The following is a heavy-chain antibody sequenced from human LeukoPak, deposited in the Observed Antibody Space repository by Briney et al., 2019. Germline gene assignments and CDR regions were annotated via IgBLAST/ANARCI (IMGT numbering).Heavy chain of an antibody. CDR1: GYTFTGYY. CDR2: IIPILGIA. Sequence: GASVKVSCKASGYTFTGYYMHWVRQAPGQGLEWMGRIIPILGIANYAQKFQGRVTITADKSTSTAYMELSSLRSEDTAVYYCAEGPTINYYGSGSSLDYWGQRTLVTVSS. J-gene: IGHJ4*02. CDR3: AEGPTINYYGSGSSLDY. D-gene: IGHD3-10*01. V-gene: IGHV1-69*02.